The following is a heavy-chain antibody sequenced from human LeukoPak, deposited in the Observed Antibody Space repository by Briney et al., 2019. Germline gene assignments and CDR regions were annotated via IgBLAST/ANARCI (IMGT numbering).Heavy chain of an antibody. J-gene: IGHJ6*02. V-gene: IGHV1-2*06. D-gene: IGHD2-2*01. CDR3: ARTVCSSTSCPSYITENYYYYYGMDV. CDR2: INPNSGGT. Sequence: ASVKVSCKASGYTFTSYYMHWVRQAPGQGLEWMGRINPNSGGTNYAQKFQGRVTMTRDTSISTAYMELSRLRSDDTAVYYCARTVCSSTSCPSYITENYYYYYGMDVWGQGTTVTVSS. CDR1: GYTFTSYY.